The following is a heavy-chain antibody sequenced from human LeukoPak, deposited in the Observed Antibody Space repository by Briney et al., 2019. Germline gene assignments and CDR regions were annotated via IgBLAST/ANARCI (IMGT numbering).Heavy chain of an antibody. D-gene: IGHD2-2*01. Sequence: PSETLSLTCTVSGDSIRSYYWSWIRQPPGKGLEWIGYIYYSGSTNYNPSLKSRVTISLDTSKNQFSLKLSSVTAADTAVYYCASGVVVSAAFMDVWGKGTTVTVSS. V-gene: IGHV4-59*01. CDR3: ASGVVVSAAFMDV. J-gene: IGHJ6*03. CDR1: GDSIRSYY. CDR2: IYYSGST.